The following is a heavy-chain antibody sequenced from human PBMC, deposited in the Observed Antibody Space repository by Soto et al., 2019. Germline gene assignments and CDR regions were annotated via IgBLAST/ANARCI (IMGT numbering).Heavy chain of an antibody. CDR1: GFTFSNYW. CDR3: ARGGFDYGPGRMDV. V-gene: IGHV3-74*01. J-gene: IGHJ6*04. D-gene: IGHD3-10*01. CDR2: TKSDGSGT. Sequence: EVQLVESGGGLLQPGGSLTLSCTASGFTFSNYWMHCVRQAPGKGLVWGSRTKSDGSGTSYTDYVHGRFTISRDNAYNTLYLQMSNLRAEDTAVYYCARGGFDYGPGRMDVWGKGTTVIVSS.